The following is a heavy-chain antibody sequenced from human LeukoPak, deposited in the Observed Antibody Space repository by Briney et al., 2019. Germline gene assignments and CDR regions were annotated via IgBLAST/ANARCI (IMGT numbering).Heavy chain of an antibody. CDR1: GGSISSYY. CDR2: IYYSGST. D-gene: IGHD6-19*01. V-gene: IGHV4-59*08. J-gene: IGHJ3*02. Sequence: SETLSLTCTVSGGSISSYYWSWIRQPPGKGLEWIGYIYYSGSTNYNPSLKSRVTISVDTSKNQFSLKLSSVTAADTAVYYCARTLAVAGAPTGAFDIWGQGTMVTVSS. CDR3: ARTLAVAGAPTGAFDI.